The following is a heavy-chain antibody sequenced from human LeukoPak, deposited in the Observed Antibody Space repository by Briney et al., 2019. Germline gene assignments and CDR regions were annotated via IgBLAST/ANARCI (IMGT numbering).Heavy chain of an antibody. Sequence: GRSLRLSCAASGFTFSRYAMSWVRQAPGKGLEWVSGISAGGGSTYYADSVKGRFTISRDNSKNTLYLQMNSLRAEDTAVYYCAKDYGSGSSYYYMDVWGKGTTVTVSS. J-gene: IGHJ6*03. CDR2: ISAGGGST. V-gene: IGHV3-23*01. D-gene: IGHD3-10*01. CDR3: AKDYGSGSSYYYMDV. CDR1: GFTFSRYA.